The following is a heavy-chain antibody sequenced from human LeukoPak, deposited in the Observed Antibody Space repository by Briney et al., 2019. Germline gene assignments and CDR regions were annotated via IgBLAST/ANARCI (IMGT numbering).Heavy chain of an antibody. D-gene: IGHD6-19*01. CDR1: GGSFSGYY. CDR2: INHSGST. V-gene: IGHV4-34*01. J-gene: IGHJ4*02. Sequence: SETLSLTCAVYGGSFSGYYWSWIRQPPGKGLEWIGEINHSGSTDYNPSLKSRVTISVDTSKNQFSLKLSSVTAADTAVYYCARGGGSGWSSVDYWGQGTLVTVSS. CDR3: ARGGGSGWSSVDY.